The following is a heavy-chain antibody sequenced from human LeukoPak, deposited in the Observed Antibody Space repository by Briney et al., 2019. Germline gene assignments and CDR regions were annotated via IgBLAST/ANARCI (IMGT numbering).Heavy chain of an antibody. CDR1: GFTFSSYS. Sequence: GGSLRLSCAASGFTFSSYSMNWVRQAPGKGLEWASSISSSSSYIYYADSVKGRFTISRDNAKNSLYLQMNSLRAEDTAVYYCARDTVTTGAYWGQGTLVTVSS. CDR3: ARDTVTTGAY. CDR2: ISSSSSYI. D-gene: IGHD4-17*01. J-gene: IGHJ4*02. V-gene: IGHV3-21*01.